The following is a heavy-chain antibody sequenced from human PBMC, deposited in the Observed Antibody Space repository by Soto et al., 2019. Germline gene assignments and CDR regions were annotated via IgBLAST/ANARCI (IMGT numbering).Heavy chain of an antibody. J-gene: IGHJ4*02. CDR2: IRSKSAGGTT. D-gene: IGHD3-22*01. V-gene: IGHV3-15*07. CDR1: GVTLTNVW. CDR3: SRGYGQYFNS. Sequence: VQLAESGGGLVKPGESLRLSCAVSGVTLTNVWMNWVRQAPGKGLEWVGRIRSKSAGGTTDYAAPAKGSSAISREDSKNTLYLQMSSLESADTGVYYCSRGYGQYFNSWGQGTLVTVSS.